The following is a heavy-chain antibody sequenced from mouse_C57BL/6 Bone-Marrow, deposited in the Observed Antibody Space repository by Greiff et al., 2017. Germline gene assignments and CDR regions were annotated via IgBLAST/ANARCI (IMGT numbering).Heavy chain of an antibody. Sequence: EVKLMESGEGLVKPGGSLKLSCAASGFTFSSYAMSWVRQTPGKRLEWVAYISSGGDYIYYADTVKGRFTISRDNARNTLYLQMSSLKSEDTAMYYCTRGGITTEYYCDYWGQGTTLTGSS. V-gene: IGHV5-9-1*02. CDR1: GFTFSSYA. D-gene: IGHD2-4*01. J-gene: IGHJ2*01. CDR2: ISSGGDYI. CDR3: TRGGITTEYYCDY.